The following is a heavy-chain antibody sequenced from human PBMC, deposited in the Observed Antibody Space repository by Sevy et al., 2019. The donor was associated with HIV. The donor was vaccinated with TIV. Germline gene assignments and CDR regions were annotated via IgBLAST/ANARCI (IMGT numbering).Heavy chain of an antibody. J-gene: IGHJ5*02. D-gene: IGHD3-16*01. CDR3: ARGGGLSPHHWLDP. V-gene: IGHV1-69*13. CDR1: GGTFCSYG. CDR2: IIPIFGSA. Sequence: ASVKVSCKASGGTFCSYGITWVRQAPGQGLEWMGEIIPIFGSANYGQTFQGRVTMTADQSTSTAYMELSSLRSDDTAVYYCARGGGLSPHHWLDPWGQGTLVTVSS.